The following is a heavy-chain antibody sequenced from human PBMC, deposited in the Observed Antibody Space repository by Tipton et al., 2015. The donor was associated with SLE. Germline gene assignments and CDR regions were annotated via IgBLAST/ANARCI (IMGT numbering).Heavy chain of an antibody. CDR1: GGSISSGSYY. Sequence: TLSLTCTVSGGSISSGSYYWSWIRQPAGKGLEWIGRIYTSGSTNYNPSLKSRATISVDTPKNQFSLKLSSVTAADTAVYYCARDLAYCSSTSCFDYFDYWGQGTLVTVSS. D-gene: IGHD2-2*01. V-gene: IGHV4-61*02. CDR2: IYTSGST. J-gene: IGHJ4*02. CDR3: ARDLAYCSSTSCFDYFDY.